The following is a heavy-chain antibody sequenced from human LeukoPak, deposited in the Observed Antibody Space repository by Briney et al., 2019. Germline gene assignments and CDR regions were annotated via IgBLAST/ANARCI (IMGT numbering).Heavy chain of an antibody. J-gene: IGHJ3*02. CDR2: ISYSGST. D-gene: IGHD1-1*01. CDR3: ARRLPPQNGNDAFDI. CDR1: GGSISSFY. Sequence: PETLSLTCTVSGGSISSFYWSWIRQPPGKGLEWIGYISYSGSTNYNPSLKSRVTISVDTSKNQFSLKLSSVTAADTAVYYCARRLPPQNGNDAFDIWGQGTMVTVSS. V-gene: IGHV4-59*08.